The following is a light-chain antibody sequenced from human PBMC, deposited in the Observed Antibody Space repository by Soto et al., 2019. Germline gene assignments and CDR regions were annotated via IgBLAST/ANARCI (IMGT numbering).Light chain of an antibody. CDR2: EVT. J-gene: IGLJ2*01. CDR1: SSDVGAYNY. CDR3: SSYTTTSTLGGI. Sequence: QSALTQPASVSGSPGQSITISCTGTSSDVGAYNYVSWYQHHPGKAPKLIIYEVTIRPSGVSSRFSGSKSGNTASLTISGLQAEDEGDYFCSSYTTTSTLGGIFGGGTKVTVL. V-gene: IGLV2-14*01.